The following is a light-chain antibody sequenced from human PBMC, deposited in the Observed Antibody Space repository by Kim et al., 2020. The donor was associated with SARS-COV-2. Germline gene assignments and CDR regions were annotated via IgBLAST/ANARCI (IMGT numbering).Light chain of an antibody. V-gene: IGLV1-40*01. Sequence: QSVLTQPPSVSGAPGQTVTISCTGSNSNIGTQYDVHWYRQFPRTATKPLIYDNNNRPSGVPERFSGSKSGTSAFLVITGLQPGDEADYYCQSYDSRLSGVIFGGGTQLTVL. CDR3: QSYDSRLSGVI. CDR1: NSNIGTQYD. CDR2: DNN. J-gene: IGLJ2*01.